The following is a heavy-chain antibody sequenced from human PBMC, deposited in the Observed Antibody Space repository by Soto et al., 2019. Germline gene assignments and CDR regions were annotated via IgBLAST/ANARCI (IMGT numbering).Heavy chain of an antibody. CDR1: VFTVSSNY. V-gene: IGHV3-53*01. CDR2: IYSGGST. CDR3: AGSIPGSH. D-gene: IGHD3-10*01. J-gene: IGHJ4*02. Sequence: GESLRLACASSVFTVSSNYMSWVRQAPGKGLEWVSVIYSGGSTYYADSVKGRFTISRDNSKNTLYLQMNSLRAEDTAVYYCAGSIPGSHWGQGTLVTVSS.